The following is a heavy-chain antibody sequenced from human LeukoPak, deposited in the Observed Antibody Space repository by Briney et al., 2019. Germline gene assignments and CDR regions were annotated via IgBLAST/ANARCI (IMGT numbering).Heavy chain of an antibody. CDR3: ARHVPYYYDSSGYSDFDY. Sequence: PSETLSLTCTVSGGSISSYYWSWIRQAPGKGLEWIGYIYYSGSTNYNPSLKSRVTISVDTSKNQFSLKLSSVTAADTAVYYCARHVPYYYDSSGYSDFDYWGQGTLVTVSS. V-gene: IGHV4-59*08. D-gene: IGHD3-22*01. J-gene: IGHJ4*02. CDR1: GGSISSYY. CDR2: IYYSGST.